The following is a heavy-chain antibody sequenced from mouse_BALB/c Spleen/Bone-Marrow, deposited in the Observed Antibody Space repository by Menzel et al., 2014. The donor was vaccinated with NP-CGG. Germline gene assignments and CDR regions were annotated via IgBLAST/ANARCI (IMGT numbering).Heavy chain of an antibody. CDR3: ARHGSGYD. J-gene: IGHJ2*01. Sequence: EVKLVESGGGLVKPGGSLKLSCAASGFAFSSYDMSWVRQTPEKRLEWVAYISSGGGNTYYPDTAKGRFTISRDNAKNTLYLQMSSPKSEDTAMYYCARHGSGYDWGQGTTLTVSS. CDR2: ISSGGGNT. CDR1: GFAFSSYD. D-gene: IGHD3-1*01. V-gene: IGHV5-12-1*01.